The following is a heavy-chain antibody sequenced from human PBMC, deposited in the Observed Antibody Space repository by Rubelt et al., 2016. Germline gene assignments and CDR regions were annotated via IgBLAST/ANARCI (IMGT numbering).Heavy chain of an antibody. D-gene: IGHD5-24*01. V-gene: IGHV1-2*06. J-gene: IGHJ6*02. CDR2: INPNSGGT. CDR3: ARTYRDGYNHYYYYGMDV. Sequence: LGGMGRINPNSGGTNYAQKFQGRVTMTRDTSISTAYMELSSLRSEDTAVYYCARTYRDGYNHYYYYGMDVWGQGTTVTVSS.